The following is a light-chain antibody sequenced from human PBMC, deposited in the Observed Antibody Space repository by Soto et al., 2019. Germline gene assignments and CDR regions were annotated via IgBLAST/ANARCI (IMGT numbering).Light chain of an antibody. Sequence: EIVMTQSPATLSVSPGEGATLSCRASQSLSSYLAGYQQKPGQAPRLLIYGASTRATAIPARFSGSGSGTEFTLTISSLQSEDFAVYYCLQYKSWPLTFGGGTKVEIK. CDR1: QSLSSY. CDR2: GAS. CDR3: LQYKSWPLT. V-gene: IGKV3-15*01. J-gene: IGKJ4*01.